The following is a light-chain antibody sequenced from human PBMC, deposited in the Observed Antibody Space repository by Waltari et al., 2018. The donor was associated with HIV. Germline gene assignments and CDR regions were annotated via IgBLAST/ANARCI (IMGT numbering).Light chain of an antibody. Sequence: QSALTQPASVSGSPGQSITISCTVTSTDVGGSNYVSWYQHHPGKAPKVMIYEVSNRPSGVSNRFSGSKSGNTASLTISGLQAEDEADYYCSSYTSITTWVFGGGTKLTVL. CDR2: EVS. CDR1: STDVGGSNY. J-gene: IGLJ3*02. CDR3: SSYTSITTWV. V-gene: IGLV2-14*01.